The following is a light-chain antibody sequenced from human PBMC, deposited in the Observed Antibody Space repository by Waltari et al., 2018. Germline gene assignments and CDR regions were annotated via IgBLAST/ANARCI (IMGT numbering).Light chain of an antibody. CDR1: QSISSY. CDR2: AAS. CDR3: QQSYSTPPMYT. J-gene: IGKJ2*01. Sequence: DIQMTQSPSSLSASVGDSVTITCRASQSISSYLNWYQQKPGKAPKLLIYAASSWQSGVPSRFSGSGSGTDFTLTISSLQPEDFATYYCQQSYSTPPMYTFGQGTKLEIK. V-gene: IGKV1-39*01.